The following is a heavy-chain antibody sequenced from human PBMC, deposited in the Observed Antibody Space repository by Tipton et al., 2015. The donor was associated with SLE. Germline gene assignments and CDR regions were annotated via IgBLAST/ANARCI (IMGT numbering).Heavy chain of an antibody. D-gene: IGHD3-10*01. CDR1: GGSISSYY. CDR3: ARGRGPKDY. CDR2: IYYSGST. J-gene: IGHJ4*02. V-gene: IGHV4-59*12. Sequence: TLSLTCTVSGGSISSYYWSWIRQPPGKGLEWIGYIYYSGSTNYNPSLKSRVTISVDTSKNQLSLKLSSVTAADTAVYYCARGRGPKDYWGQGTLVTVSS.